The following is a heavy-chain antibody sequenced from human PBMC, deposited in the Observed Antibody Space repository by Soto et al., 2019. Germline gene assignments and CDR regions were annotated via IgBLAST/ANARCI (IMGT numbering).Heavy chain of an antibody. D-gene: IGHD2-21*01. Sequence: EVQLLESGGGLIQPGGSLRLSCEASGFTFSNYGMTWVRLAPGKGLEWVSTISGSGGRTFYADPVKGRFTISRDNSKNTLYLQMKSLSAEDTAVYYCAKEMIASTLADFFYYWGQGTLVTVSS. CDR2: ISGSGGRT. J-gene: IGHJ4*02. CDR3: AKEMIASTLADFFYY. CDR1: GFTFSNYG. V-gene: IGHV3-23*01.